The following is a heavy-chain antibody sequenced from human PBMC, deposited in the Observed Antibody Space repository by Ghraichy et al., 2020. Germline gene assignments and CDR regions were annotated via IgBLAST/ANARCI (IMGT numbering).Heavy chain of an antibody. CDR2: ISSSSSTI. CDR1: GFTFSSYS. V-gene: IGHV3-48*02. Sequence: GGSLRLSCAASGFTFSSYSMNWVRQAPGKGLEWVSYISSSSSTIYYADSVKGRFTISRDNAKNSLYLQMNNLRDEDTAVYYCARDQPTMVRGPCLDYWGQGTLVTVSS. CDR3: ARDQPTMVRGPCLDY. D-gene: IGHD3-10*01. J-gene: IGHJ4*02.